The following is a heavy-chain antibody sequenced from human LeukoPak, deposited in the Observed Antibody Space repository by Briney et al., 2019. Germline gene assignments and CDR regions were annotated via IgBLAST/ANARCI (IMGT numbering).Heavy chain of an antibody. CDR2: ISSSGSTI. CDR1: GFTFSDYY. V-gene: IGHV3-11*04. CDR3: AREAYYYDSSGYPTENYFDY. D-gene: IGHD3-22*01. J-gene: IGHJ4*02. Sequence: GGSLRLSCAASGFTFSDYYMSWIRQAPGKGLEWVSYISSSGSTISYADSVKGRFTISRDNAKNSLYLQMNSLRAEDTAVYYCAREAYYYDSSGYPTENYFDYWGQGTLVTVSS.